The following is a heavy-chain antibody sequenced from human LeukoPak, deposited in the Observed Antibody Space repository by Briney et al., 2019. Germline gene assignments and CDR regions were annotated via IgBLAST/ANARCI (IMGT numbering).Heavy chain of an antibody. V-gene: IGHV3-7*01. CDR3: ATSPLLGCSSTSCGYYYYGMDV. Sequence: PGGSLRLSCAASGFTFSFYWMSWVRQAPGKGLEWVANIMPDGSEQYYVDSVKGRFTISRDNSKNTLYLQMNSLRAEDTAVYYCATSPLLGCSSTSCGYYYYGMDVWGQGTTVTVSS. D-gene: IGHD2-2*01. CDR1: GFTFSFYW. J-gene: IGHJ6*02. CDR2: IMPDGSEQ.